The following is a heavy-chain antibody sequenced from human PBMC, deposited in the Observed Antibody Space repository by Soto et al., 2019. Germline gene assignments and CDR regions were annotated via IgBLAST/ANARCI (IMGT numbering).Heavy chain of an antibody. CDR2: INHSGST. CDR3: ARMLRGPIPYYYGMDV. D-gene: IGHD3-10*01. V-gene: IGHV4-34*01. Sequence: SETLSLTCAVYGGSFSGYYWSWIRQPPGKGLEWIGEINHSGSTNYNPSLKSRVTISVDTSKNQFSLKLSSVTAADTAVYYCARMLRGPIPYYYGMDVWGQGTTVTVSS. CDR1: GGSFSGYY. J-gene: IGHJ6*02.